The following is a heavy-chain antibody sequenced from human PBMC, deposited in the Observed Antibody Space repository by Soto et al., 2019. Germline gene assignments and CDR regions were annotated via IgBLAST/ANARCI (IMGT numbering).Heavy chain of an antibody. CDR3: ARAGHAGTATRCCHSF. CDR1: GDSINSGFYY. J-gene: IGHJ4*02. D-gene: IGHD2-2*01. V-gene: IGHV4-30-4*01. Sequence: PSETLSLTCTVSGDSINSGFYYWSWLRQTPGRGLEWIGYTFHTGATHFNASLESRLSMSVDTSKNQFSMRLTSVTAADTAVYYCARAGHAGTATRCCHSFWGQGVLVTVSS. CDR2: TFHTGAT.